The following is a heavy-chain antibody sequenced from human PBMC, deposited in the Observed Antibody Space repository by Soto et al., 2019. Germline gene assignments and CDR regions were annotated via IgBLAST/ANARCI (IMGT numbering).Heavy chain of an antibody. CDR2: FDPEDGET. CDR1: VYTLTELS. V-gene: IGHV1-24*01. CDR3: ATSMIVGATHIHYYFDY. J-gene: IGHJ4*02. Sequence: ASVTVSCKVSVYTLTELSRHWVRPAPGKGLEWMGGFDPEDGETIYAQKFQGRVTMTEDTSTDTAYMELSSLRSEDTAVYYCATSMIVGATHIHYYFDYWGQGTLVTVSS. D-gene: IGHD1-26*01.